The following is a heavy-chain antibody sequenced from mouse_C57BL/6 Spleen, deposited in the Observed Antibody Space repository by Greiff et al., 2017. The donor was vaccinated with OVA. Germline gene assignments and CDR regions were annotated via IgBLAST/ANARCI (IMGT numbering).Heavy chain of an antibody. CDR2: ISYDGSN. V-gene: IGHV3-6*01. D-gene: IGHD1-1*01. CDR3: ARVTTVVPFDV. J-gene: IGHJ1*03. CDR1: GYSITSGYY. Sequence: VQLKESGPGLVKPSQSLSLTCSVTGYSITSGYYWNWIRQFPGNKLEWMGYISYDGSNNYNPSLKNRISITRDTSKNQFFLKLNSVTTEDTATYYCARVTTVVPFDVWGTGTTVTVSS.